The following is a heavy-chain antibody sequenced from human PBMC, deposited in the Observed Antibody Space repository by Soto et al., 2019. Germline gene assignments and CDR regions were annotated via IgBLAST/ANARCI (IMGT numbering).Heavy chain of an antibody. Sequence: PSETLSLTCTVSGGSISSYYWSWIRQPPGKGLEWIGYIYYSGSTYYNPSLKSRVTISVDTSKNQFSLKLSSVTAADTAVYYCAREAGATGNYFDYWGQGTLVTVSS. CDR2: IYYSGST. V-gene: IGHV4-59*12. CDR3: AREAGATGNYFDY. J-gene: IGHJ4*02. CDR1: GGSISSYY. D-gene: IGHD1-26*01.